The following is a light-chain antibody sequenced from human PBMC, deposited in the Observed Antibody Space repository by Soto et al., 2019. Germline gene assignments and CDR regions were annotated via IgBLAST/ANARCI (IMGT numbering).Light chain of an antibody. V-gene: IGLV1-40*01. J-gene: IGLJ2*01. CDR1: SSNIGASFD. CDR2: DNN. CDR3: QSYDSSLNAVV. Sequence: QSVLTQPPSVSGAPGQRVTISCTGSSSNIGASFDVHWYHQLPGTAPKLLIYDNNNRPSGVPDRFSGSKSGTSASLAITGLQAEDEADYYCQSYDSSLNAVVFGGGTKLTVL.